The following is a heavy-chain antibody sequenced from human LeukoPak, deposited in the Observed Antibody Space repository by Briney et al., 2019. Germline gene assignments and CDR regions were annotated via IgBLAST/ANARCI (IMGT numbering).Heavy chain of an antibody. Sequence: GGSQRLSCSASGFTFSSYAMHWVRQAPGKGLEYVSAISSNGGSTYYADSVKGRFTISRGNSKNTLYLQMSSLRAEDTAVYYCVKDRYSSSWYPFDYWGQGTLVTVSS. D-gene: IGHD6-13*01. J-gene: IGHJ4*02. V-gene: IGHV3-64D*06. CDR3: VKDRYSSSWYPFDY. CDR1: GFTFSSYA. CDR2: ISSNGGST.